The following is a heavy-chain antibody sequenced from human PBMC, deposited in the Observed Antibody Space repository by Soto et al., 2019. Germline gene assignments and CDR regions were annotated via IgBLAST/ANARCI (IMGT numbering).Heavy chain of an antibody. CDR2: ISSSSSYI. Sequence: EVQLVESGGGLVKPGGSLRLSCAASGFTFSSYSMNWVRQAPGKGLEWVSSISSSSSYIYYADSVKGRFTISRDNAKNSLYLQMNSLRAEDTAVYYCARDLADYGGNSGGPFDYWGQGTLVTVSS. V-gene: IGHV3-21*01. CDR1: GFTFSSYS. J-gene: IGHJ4*02. D-gene: IGHD4-17*01. CDR3: ARDLADYGGNSGGPFDY.